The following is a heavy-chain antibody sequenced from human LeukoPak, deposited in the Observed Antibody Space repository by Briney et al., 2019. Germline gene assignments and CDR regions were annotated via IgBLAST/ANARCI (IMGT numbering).Heavy chain of an antibody. CDR3: ASLGGVTGTTGPSFDI. V-gene: IGHV1-69*13. Sequence: GASVKVSCKASGGTFSSYAISWVRRAPGQGLEWMGGIIPIFGTANYAQKFQGRVTITADESTSTAYMELSSLRSEDTAVYYCASLGGVTGTTGPSFDIWGQGTMVTVSS. J-gene: IGHJ3*02. D-gene: IGHD1-20*01. CDR2: IIPIFGTA. CDR1: GGTFSSYA.